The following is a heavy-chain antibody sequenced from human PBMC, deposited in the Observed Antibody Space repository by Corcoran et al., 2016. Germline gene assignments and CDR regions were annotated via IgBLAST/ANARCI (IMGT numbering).Heavy chain of an antibody. CDR2: IYPGESDT. CDR3: AGRCSNSPWYFDL. V-gene: IGHV5-51*01. D-gene: IGHD4-4*01. J-gene: IGHJ2*01. CDR1: GYSFTSYW. Sequence: EVQLVQSGAEVKKPGESLKISCKGSGYSFTSYWIGWVRQMPGKGLEWVGIIYPGESDTRYIPSFQGQVTISADKSISTAYLQWSSLKASDTARYYCAGRCSNSPWYFDLWGRGTLVTVSS.